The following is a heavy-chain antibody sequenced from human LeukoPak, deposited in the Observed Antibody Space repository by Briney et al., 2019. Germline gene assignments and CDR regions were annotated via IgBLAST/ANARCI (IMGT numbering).Heavy chain of an antibody. CDR2: ISGSGGST. J-gene: IGHJ4*02. CDR1: GFTFDDYG. D-gene: IGHD6-19*01. Sequence: GGSLRLSCAASGFTFDDYGMSWVRQAPGKGLEWVSAISGSGGSTYYADSVKGRFTISRDNSKNTLYLQMNSLRAEDTAVYYCAKDRQAGIAVAGGWYWGQGTLVTVSS. V-gene: IGHV3-23*01. CDR3: AKDRQAGIAVAGGWY.